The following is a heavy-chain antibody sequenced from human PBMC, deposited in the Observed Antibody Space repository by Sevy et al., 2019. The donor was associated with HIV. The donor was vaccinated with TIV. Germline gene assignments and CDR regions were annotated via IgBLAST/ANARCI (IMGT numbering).Heavy chain of an antibody. D-gene: IGHD2-21*01. CDR2: INEDGSTK. Sequence: GGSLRLSCAASGFNIRVYWMLWVRQAPGKGLEWVANINEDGSTKYYLESVKGRFTISRDNAENSVFLQMNSLRVEDTAVYDCVRALFKADSLWGQGTLVTVSS. J-gene: IGHJ4*02. V-gene: IGHV3-7*01. CDR1: GFNIRVYW. CDR3: VRALFKADSL.